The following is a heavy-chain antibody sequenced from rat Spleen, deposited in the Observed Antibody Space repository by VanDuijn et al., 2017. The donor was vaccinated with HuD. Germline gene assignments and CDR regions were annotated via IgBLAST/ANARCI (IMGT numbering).Heavy chain of an antibody. Sequence: QVQLKESGPGLVQPSQTLSLTCTVPGFSLISYAVNWVRQPPGKGLEWMGRMNYNGDTSYNSALKSRLSISRDTSKNQVFLKMNSLQTDDTGTYYCARDSTYPWGYFDFWGPGTMVTVSS. CDR3: ARDSTYPWGYFDF. D-gene: IGHD1-9*01. CDR1: GFSLISYA. V-gene: IGHV2-63*01. CDR2: MNYNGDT. J-gene: IGHJ1*01.